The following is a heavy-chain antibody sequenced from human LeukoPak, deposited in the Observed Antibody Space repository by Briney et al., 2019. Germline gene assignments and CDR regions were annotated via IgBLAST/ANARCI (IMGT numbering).Heavy chain of an antibody. J-gene: IGHJ5*02. D-gene: IGHD2-2*01. CDR2: ISSSSSYI. Sequence: GGSLRLSCAASGFTFSSYSMKWVRQAPGKGLEWVSSISSSSSYIYYADSVKGRFTISRDSAKNSLFLQMNSLRAEDTAVYYCARDLMSVVAAASSDWFDPWGQGTLVTVSS. CDR1: GFTFSSYS. CDR3: ARDLMSVVAAASSDWFDP. V-gene: IGHV3-21*01.